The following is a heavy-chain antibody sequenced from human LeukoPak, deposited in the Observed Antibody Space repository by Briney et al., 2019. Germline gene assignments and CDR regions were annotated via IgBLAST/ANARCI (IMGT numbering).Heavy chain of an antibody. CDR3: ARGVYYGSGSYFY. CDR2: IKQDGSEK. J-gene: IGHJ4*02. D-gene: IGHD3-10*01. V-gene: IGHV3-7*01. CDR1: GFTFSSYW. Sequence: HPGGSLRLSCAASGFTFSSYWMSWVRQAPGKGLEWVANIKQDGSEKYYVDSVKGRFTISRDNAKNSLYLQMNSLRAEDTAVYYCARGVYYGSGSYFYWGQGTLVTVSS.